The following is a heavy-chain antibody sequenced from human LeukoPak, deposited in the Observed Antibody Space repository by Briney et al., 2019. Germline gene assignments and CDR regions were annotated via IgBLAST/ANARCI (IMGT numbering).Heavy chain of an antibody. CDR1: GFTFSSYA. CDR2: ISGSGGST. Sequence: GGSLRLSCAASGFTFSSYAMSWVRQAPGKGLEWVSAISGSGGSTYYADSVKGRFTISRDNSKNTLYLQMNSLRAEDTAVYYCAKDALDIVVVPAAIDYYYYYMDVWGKGTTVTVSS. CDR3: AKDALDIVVVPAAIDYYYYYMDV. D-gene: IGHD2-2*03. J-gene: IGHJ6*03. V-gene: IGHV3-23*01.